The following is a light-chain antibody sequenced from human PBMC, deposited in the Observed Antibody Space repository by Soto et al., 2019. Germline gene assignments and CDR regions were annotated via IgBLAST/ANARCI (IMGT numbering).Light chain of an antibody. CDR2: VTS. J-gene: IGKJ1*01. Sequence: DIQMTQSPSSLSAFVGDSVTVTCRPSQNIAKFLNWYQVKPGEAPKVLIFVTSNLQNGVPSRFSGSGSGTEFNLTISNLEPEDFATYYCQQTYSAPGTFGQGTRV. V-gene: IGKV1-39*01. CDR3: QQTYSAPGT. CDR1: QNIAKF.